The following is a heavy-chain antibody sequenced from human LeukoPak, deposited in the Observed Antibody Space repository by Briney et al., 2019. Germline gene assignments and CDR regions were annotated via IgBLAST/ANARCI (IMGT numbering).Heavy chain of an antibody. Sequence: GGSLRLSCAASGFTFSSYAMHWVRQAPGEGLEWVAVISYDGSNKYYADSVKGRFTISRDNSKNTLYLQVNSLRAEDTAVYYCARAPYGGYVNWGQGTLVTVSS. V-gene: IGHV3-30-3*01. D-gene: IGHD5-12*01. J-gene: IGHJ4*02. CDR1: GFTFSSYA. CDR2: ISYDGSNK. CDR3: ARAPYGGYVN.